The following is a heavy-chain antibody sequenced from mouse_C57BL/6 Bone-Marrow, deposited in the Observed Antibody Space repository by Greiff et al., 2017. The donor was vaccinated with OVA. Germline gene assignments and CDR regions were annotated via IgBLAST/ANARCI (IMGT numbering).Heavy chain of an antibody. CDR3: ARDSLGSSWFAY. CDR1: GFTFSSYA. V-gene: IGHV5-4*01. CDR2: ISDGGSYT. Sequence: DVMLVESGGGLVKPGGSLKLSCAASGFTFSSYAMSWVRQTPEKRLEWVATISDGGSYTYYPDNVKGRFTISRDNAKNNLYLQMSHLKSEDTAMYYCARDSLGSSWFAYWGQGTLVTVSA. J-gene: IGHJ3*01. D-gene: IGHD4-1*01.